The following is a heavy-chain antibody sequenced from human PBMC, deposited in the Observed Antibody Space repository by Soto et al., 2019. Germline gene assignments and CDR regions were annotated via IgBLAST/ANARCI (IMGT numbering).Heavy chain of an antibody. D-gene: IGHD1-26*01. CDR1: GFIFSTYG. CDR2: ISYDGSNK. Sequence: GGSLRLSCAASGFIFSTYGMHWVRQAPGKGLEWVAVISYDGSNKYYADSVKGRFTISRDNSKNTLYLQMNSLRPEDTAVYYCANWENYSFASRGQGTLVTVSS. V-gene: IGHV3-30*18. CDR3: ANWENYSFAS. J-gene: IGHJ5*01.